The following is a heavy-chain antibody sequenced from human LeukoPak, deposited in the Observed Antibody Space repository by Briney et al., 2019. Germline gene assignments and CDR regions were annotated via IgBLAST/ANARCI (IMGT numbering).Heavy chain of an antibody. CDR3: ARARITMVRGVIIAYYGMDV. V-gene: IGHV4-59*08. J-gene: IGHJ6*02. CDR1: GGSISSYY. Sequence: PSETLSLTCTVSGGSISSYYWSWIRQPPGKGLEWIGYIYYSGSTNYNPSLKSRVTISVDTSKNQFSLKLSSVTAADTAVYYCARARITMVRGVIIAYYGMDVWGQGTRSPSP. D-gene: IGHD3-10*01. CDR2: IYYSGST.